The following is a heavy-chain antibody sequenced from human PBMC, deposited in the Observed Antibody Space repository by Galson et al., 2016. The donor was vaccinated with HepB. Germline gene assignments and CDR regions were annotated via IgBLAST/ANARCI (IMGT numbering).Heavy chain of an antibody. CDR1: GDTFSMYA. D-gene: IGHD4-23*01. J-gene: IGHJ4*02. CDR3: ARDQRPYGADSYYFDY. Sequence: SVKVSCKGSGDTFSMYAISWVRQAPGQGLKWMGGIIPILGTANYAQKFQGRVTITADKSTSTAYMELSSLRSEDTAVYYCARDQRPYGADSYYFDYWGQGSLVTVSS. V-gene: IGHV1-69*10. CDR2: IIPILGTA.